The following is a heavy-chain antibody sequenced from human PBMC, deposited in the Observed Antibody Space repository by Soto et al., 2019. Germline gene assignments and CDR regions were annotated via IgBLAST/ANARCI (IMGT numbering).Heavy chain of an antibody. CDR3: GRLYCSGGGCGFYGMDL. CDR2: ISSSGTYI. Sequence: GGSLRLSCAASGFVFSSFTINCVRQAPGEVLELFSAISSSGTYILYADSLKGRFTISRDNAKHSVSLQMKSLRAEDTAVYYCGRLYCSGGGCGFYGMDLWGRGYKVTVSS. D-gene: IGHD2-15*01. V-gene: IGHV3-21*01. J-gene: IGHJ6*02. CDR1: GFVFSSFT.